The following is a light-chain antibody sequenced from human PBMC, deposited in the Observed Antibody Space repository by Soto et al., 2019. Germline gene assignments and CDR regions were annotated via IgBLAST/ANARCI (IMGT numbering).Light chain of an antibody. CDR2: AAS. Sequence: DIQMTQSPSSLSASVGDRVTITCRASQSISNYLNWYQQKLGKAPKLLIYAASSLQSGVPSRFSGSGSGTDFTLTISSLQPEDFATYSCQQSYSTLWTFGQGTKVEIK. V-gene: IGKV1-39*01. J-gene: IGKJ1*01. CDR3: QQSYSTLWT. CDR1: QSISNY.